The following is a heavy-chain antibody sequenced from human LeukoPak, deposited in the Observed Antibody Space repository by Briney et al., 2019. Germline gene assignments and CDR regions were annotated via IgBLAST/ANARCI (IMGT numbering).Heavy chain of an antibody. Sequence: SETLSLTCTVSGGSISSYYCSWIRQPPGKGLEWIGYIYYSGSTNYNPSLMSRVTISVDTSKDQLSLRLSSVTAADSAVYYCARHKIVGIAVPEVVFDFWGQGTLVTVSS. D-gene: IGHD6-19*01. CDR2: IYYSGST. V-gene: IGHV4-59*08. J-gene: IGHJ4*02. CDR3: ARHKIVGIAVPEVVFDF. CDR1: GGSISSYY.